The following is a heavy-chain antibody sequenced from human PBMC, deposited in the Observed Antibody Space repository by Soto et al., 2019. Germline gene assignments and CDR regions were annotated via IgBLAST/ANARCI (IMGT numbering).Heavy chain of an antibody. V-gene: IGHV3-33*01. CDR3: ARDPSSGWVTDGMDV. CDR2: IWYDGSNK. Sequence: PGGSLRLSCAASGFTFSSYGMHWVRQAPGKGLEWVAVIWYDGSNKYYADSVKGRFTISRDNSKNTLYLQMNSLRAEDTAVYYCARDPSSGWVTDGMDVWGQGTTVTVSS. CDR1: GFTFSSYG. J-gene: IGHJ6*02. D-gene: IGHD6-19*01.